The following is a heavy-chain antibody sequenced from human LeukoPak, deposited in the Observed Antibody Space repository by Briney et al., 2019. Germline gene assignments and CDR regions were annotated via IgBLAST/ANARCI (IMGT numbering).Heavy chain of an antibody. CDR2: ISGSGGST. CDR1: GFTLSSDA. D-gene: IGHD2-15*01. CDR3: TKDRGRMWVQVAN. J-gene: IGHJ4*02. Sequence: GGSLRLSCIGTGFTLSSDAMGWVRHAPGKGLEWVSGISGSGGSTYYADSVKGRFAVSRDDSKNTLYLQMNSLRVEDTAVYYCTKDRGRMWVQVANWGQGTLVTVSS. V-gene: IGHV3-23*01.